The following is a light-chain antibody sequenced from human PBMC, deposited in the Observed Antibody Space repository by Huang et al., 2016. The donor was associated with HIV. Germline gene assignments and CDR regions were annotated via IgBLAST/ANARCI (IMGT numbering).Light chain of an antibody. CDR2: AAS. CDR3: QQSYSAPIT. CDR1: QSIAKF. V-gene: IGKV1-39*01. Sequence: DIQMTQSPSSLSASVGDRVTITCRASQSIAKFLNWYQQKPGKAPKLLIFAASRLQSGVPATCSGSGSGTDVTLTISSLQPEDFATYYCQQSYSAPITFGPGTKLDVK. J-gene: IGKJ3*01.